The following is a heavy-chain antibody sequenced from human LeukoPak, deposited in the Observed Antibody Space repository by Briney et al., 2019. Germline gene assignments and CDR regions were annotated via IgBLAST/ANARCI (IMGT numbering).Heavy chain of an antibody. D-gene: IGHD3-22*01. CDR3: ARDKALSYTYYYDSSGYLFGY. CDR1: GFTFSSYG. Sequence: PGGSLRLSCAASGFTFSSYGMHWVRQAPGKGLEWVAVIWYDGSNKYYADSVKGRFTISRDNSENTLYLQMNSLRAEDTAVYYCARDKALSYTYYYDSSGYLFGYWGQGTLVTVSS. V-gene: IGHV3-33*01. J-gene: IGHJ4*02. CDR2: IWYDGSNK.